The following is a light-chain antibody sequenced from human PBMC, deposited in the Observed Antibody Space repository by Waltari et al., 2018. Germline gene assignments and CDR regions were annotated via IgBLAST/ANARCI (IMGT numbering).Light chain of an antibody. CDR3: QQYDHWPRT. Sequence: EAVMTQSPATLSVSPGERVTLSCRASQSVSSNLAWYQQKPGQAPRLLIYGASTRATGIPARVSGSGSGTEFTLAISSLQSEDVAVYYCQQYDHWPRTFGQGTKLEIK. CDR1: QSVSSN. V-gene: IGKV3D-15*01. CDR2: GAS. J-gene: IGKJ2*01.